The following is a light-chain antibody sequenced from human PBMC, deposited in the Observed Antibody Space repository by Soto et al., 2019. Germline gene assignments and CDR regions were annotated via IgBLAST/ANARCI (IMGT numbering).Light chain of an antibody. CDR2: GNS. V-gene: IGLV1-40*01. CDR3: PPSESRLSGRV. J-gene: IGLJ3*02. Sequence: QSVLTQPPSVSGAPGQRVTISCTGSSSNIGAGYDVHWYQQLPGTAPKLLIHGNSNRPSGVPDRFSGSKSGTSASLAITGPQTEYDAEQYCPPSESRLSGRVLGGGTALTV. CDR1: SSNIGAGYD.